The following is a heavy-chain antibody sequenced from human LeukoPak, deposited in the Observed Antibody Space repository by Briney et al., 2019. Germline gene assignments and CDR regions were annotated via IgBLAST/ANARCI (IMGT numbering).Heavy chain of an antibody. CDR1: GESFSGYY. Sequence: PSETLSLTCAVYGESFSGYYWSWIRQPPGKGLEWIGEINHSGSTNYNPSLKSRVTISVDTSKNQFSLKLSSVTAADTAVYYCASNGRSWFGELSRWFDPWGQGTLVTVSS. CDR2: INHSGST. J-gene: IGHJ5*02. CDR3: ASNGRSWFGELSRWFDP. D-gene: IGHD3-10*01. V-gene: IGHV4-34*01.